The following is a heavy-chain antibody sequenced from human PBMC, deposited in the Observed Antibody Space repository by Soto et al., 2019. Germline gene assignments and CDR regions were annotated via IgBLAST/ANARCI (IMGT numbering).Heavy chain of an antibody. CDR2: IWYDGSNK. CDR1: GFTFSSYG. CDR3: ARDGPPPYSSSWYGDGPYYYYYGMDV. D-gene: IGHD6-13*01. Sequence: GGSLRLSCAASGFTFSSYGMHWVRQAPGKGLEWVAVIWYDGSNKYYADSVKGRFTISRDNSKNTLYLQMNSLRAEDTAVYYWARDGPPPYSSSWYGDGPYYYYYGMDVWGQGTTVTVSS. J-gene: IGHJ6*02. V-gene: IGHV3-33*01.